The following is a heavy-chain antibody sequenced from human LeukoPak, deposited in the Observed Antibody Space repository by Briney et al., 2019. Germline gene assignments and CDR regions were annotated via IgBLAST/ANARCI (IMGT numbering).Heavy chain of an antibody. CDR3: ARDERDYGDYLVSYYYYYYGMDV. CDR1: GFTFSSYW. CDR2: IKQDRSEK. J-gene: IGHJ6*02. D-gene: IGHD4-17*01. V-gene: IGHV3-7*01. Sequence: PGGSLRLSCAASGFTFSSYWMSWVRQAPGKGLEWVANIKQDRSEKYYVDSVKGRFTISRDNAKNSLYLQMNSLRAEDTAVYYCARDERDYGDYLVSYYYYYYGMDVWGQGTTVTVSS.